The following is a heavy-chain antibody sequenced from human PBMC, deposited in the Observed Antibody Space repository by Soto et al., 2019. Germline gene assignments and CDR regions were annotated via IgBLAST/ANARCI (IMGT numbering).Heavy chain of an antibody. D-gene: IGHD4-4*01. CDR2: INPGDGST. J-gene: IGHJ6*03. CDR1: GYIFTSYY. CDR3: DREEMPTVNNYYYYMDV. Sequence: QVQLVQSGAEVRKPGASVKVSCKASGYIFTSYYIHWVRQAPGQGLEWMGVINPGDGSTIYAEKFPGRVTMTRDTSTSTVYMEVSSLRSEDTAVYYCDREEMPTVNNYYYYMDVWGKGTTVTVSS. V-gene: IGHV1-46*03.